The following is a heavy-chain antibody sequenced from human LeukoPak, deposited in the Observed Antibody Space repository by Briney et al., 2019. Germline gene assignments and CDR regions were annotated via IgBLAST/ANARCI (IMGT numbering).Heavy chain of an antibody. D-gene: IGHD3-9*01. CDR1: GFTFSSYE. CDR3: ARGITSGPRRYDVRYFDY. V-gene: IGHV3-48*03. Sequence: GGSLRLSCAASGFTFSSYEMNWVRQAPGKGLEWVSYISSSGSTIYYADSVKGRFTISRDNAKNSLYLRMNSLRAEDTAVYYCARGITSGPRRYDVRYFDYWGQGTLVTVSS. CDR2: ISSSGSTI. J-gene: IGHJ4*02.